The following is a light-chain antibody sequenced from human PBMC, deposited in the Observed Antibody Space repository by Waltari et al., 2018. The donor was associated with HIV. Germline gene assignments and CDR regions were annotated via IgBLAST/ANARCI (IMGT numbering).Light chain of an antibody. CDR1: SSDVGGYNY. Sequence: QSALTQPRSVSGSPGQSVNISCTGTSSDVGGYNYVSWYQHHPNKGPKLLIYDVNKRPSGVPYRFSGSKSGNTASLTISGLQAEDEADYYCCSYADTYFVVFGGRTKLTVL. J-gene: IGLJ2*01. CDR3: CSYADTYFVV. CDR2: DVN. V-gene: IGLV2-11*01.